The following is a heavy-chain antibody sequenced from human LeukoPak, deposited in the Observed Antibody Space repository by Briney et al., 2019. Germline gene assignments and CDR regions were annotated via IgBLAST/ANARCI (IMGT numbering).Heavy chain of an antibody. D-gene: IGHD1-7*01. CDR1: GVSLSGYY. Sequence: SETLSLTRAVYGVSLSGYYWSWIRQPPGKGLEWSGEINNSGSTNYTPPLKPRVTISVDTSKHQFSLKLSSLTAADTAVYYCASRSGGTTFETVRFDYWGQGTLVTVSS. CDR3: ASRSGGTTFETVRFDY. V-gene: IGHV4-34*01. CDR2: INNSGST. J-gene: IGHJ4*02.